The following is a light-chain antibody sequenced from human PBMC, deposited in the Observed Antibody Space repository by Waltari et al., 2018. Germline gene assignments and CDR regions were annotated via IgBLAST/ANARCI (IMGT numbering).Light chain of an antibody. J-gene: IGLJ3*02. CDR3: SLYTSNSTWV. V-gene: IGLV2-14*01. CDR2: EVT. Sequence: WLQQHPGKAPKLIIYEVTQGPSGFSDRFSGSKSAATSSLTISGLQAEYEADYYCSLYTSNSTWVFGGGTKVTVL.